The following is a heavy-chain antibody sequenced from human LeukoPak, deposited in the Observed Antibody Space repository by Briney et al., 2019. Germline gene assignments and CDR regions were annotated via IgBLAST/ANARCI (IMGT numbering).Heavy chain of an antibody. CDR3: AREVRVRGVISPAYYYYYYMDV. CDR1: GYTFTAYY. V-gene: IGHV1-2*02. CDR2: INPNNGGT. D-gene: IGHD3-10*01. Sequence: GASVKVSCKASGYTFTAYYIHWVRQAPGQGLEWLGWINPNNGGTDCAQKFQGRVTMTRDTSINTAYMELSRLRSDDTAVYYCAREVRVRGVISPAYYYYYYMDVWGKGTTVTVSS. J-gene: IGHJ6*03.